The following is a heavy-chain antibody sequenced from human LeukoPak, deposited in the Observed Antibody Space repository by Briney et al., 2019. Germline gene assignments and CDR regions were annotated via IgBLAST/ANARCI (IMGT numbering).Heavy chain of an antibody. J-gene: IGHJ4*02. CDR3: AREFEVAATMGAY. CDR2: INPNSGGT. CDR1: GYTFTGYY. Sequence: ASVKVSCKASGYTFTGYYMHWVRQAPGQGLEWMGWINPNSGGTNYAQKFQRRVTMTRDTSISTAYMELSRLRSDDTAVYYCAREFEVAATMGAYWGQGTLVTVSS. V-gene: IGHV1-2*02. D-gene: IGHD5-12*01.